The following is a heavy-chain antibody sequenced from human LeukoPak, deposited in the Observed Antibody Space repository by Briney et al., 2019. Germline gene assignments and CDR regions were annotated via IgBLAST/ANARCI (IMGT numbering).Heavy chain of an antibody. D-gene: IGHD3-10*01. Sequence: HPGRSLRPSCAASGFTFSSYAMSWVRQAPGKGLEWVSAISGSGGSTYYADSVKGRFTISRDNSKNTLYLQMNSLRAEDTAVYYCAKDSLWFGELSPFDYWGQGTLVTVSS. CDR2: ISGSGGST. CDR3: AKDSLWFGELSPFDY. CDR1: GFTFSSYA. J-gene: IGHJ4*02. V-gene: IGHV3-23*01.